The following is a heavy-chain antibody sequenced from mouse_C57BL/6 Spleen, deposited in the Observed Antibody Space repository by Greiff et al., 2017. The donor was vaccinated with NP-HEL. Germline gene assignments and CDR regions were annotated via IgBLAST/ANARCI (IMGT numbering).Heavy chain of an antibody. D-gene: IGHD2-5*01. CDR3: ARSYRYYSNYVAWFAY. CDR1: GYTFTSYW. CDR2: IDPSDSYT. V-gene: IGHV1-50*01. J-gene: IGHJ3*01. Sequence: QVQLQQPGAELVKPGASVKLSCKASGYTFTSYWMQWVKQRPGQGLEWIGEIDPSDSYTNYNQKFKGKATLTVDTSSSTAYMQLSSLTSEDSAVYYCARSYRYYSNYVAWFAYWGQGTLVTVSA.